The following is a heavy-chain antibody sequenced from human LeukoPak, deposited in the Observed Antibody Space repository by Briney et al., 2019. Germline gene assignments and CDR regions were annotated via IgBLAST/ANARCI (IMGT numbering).Heavy chain of an antibody. D-gene: IGHD6-19*01. J-gene: IGHJ3*02. CDR3: ARGGESIAVAGTDFDI. Sequence: GGSLRLSCAASGFTFSSYTMNWVRQAPGKGLEWVSSISSSSSYIYYADSVKGRFTISRDNAKNSLYLQMNSLRAEDTAVYYCARGGESIAVAGTDFDIWGQGTMVTVSS. CDR2: ISSSSSYI. CDR1: GFTFSSYT. V-gene: IGHV3-21*01.